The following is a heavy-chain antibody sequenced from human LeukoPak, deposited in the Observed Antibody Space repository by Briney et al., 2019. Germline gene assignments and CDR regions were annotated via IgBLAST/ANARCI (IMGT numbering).Heavy chain of an antibody. V-gene: IGHV3-7*05. CDR1: GFTFGNYW. J-gene: IGHJ4*02. CDR2: IKNDGGAT. CDR3: AKDASRGAVAGQFDY. Sequence: GGSLRLSCVASGFTFGNYWMNWVRQAPGKGLEWVVNIKNDGGATYYLDSVKGRFTISRDNAKSSLYLQMNSLRAEDTAVYYCAKDASRGAVAGQFDYWGQGTLVTVSS. D-gene: IGHD6-19*01.